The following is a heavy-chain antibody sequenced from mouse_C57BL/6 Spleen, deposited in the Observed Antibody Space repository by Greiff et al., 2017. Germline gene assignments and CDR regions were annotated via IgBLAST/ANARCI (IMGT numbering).Heavy chain of an antibody. Sequence: QVQLQQPGTELVKPGASVKLSCKASGYTFTSYWMHWVKQRPGQGLEWIGNINPSSGGTNYNEKFKSKATLTVDKSSSTAYMQLSSRTSEYAEVYYCARDGDYCNVPMDYWGQGTSVTVSS. CDR2: INPSSGGT. CDR3: ARDGDYCNVPMDY. D-gene: IGHD2-1*01. J-gene: IGHJ4*01. CDR1: GYTFTSYW. V-gene: IGHV1-53*01.